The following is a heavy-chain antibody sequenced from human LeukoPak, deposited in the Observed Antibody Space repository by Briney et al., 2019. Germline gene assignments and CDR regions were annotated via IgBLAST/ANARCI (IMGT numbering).Heavy chain of an antibody. J-gene: IGHJ4*02. CDR1: GFPFSTHS. V-gene: IGHV3-23*01. Sequence: GGSLRLSCAASGFPFSTHSLNWVRQAPGQGLEWASTISASGSTTYYADSVRGRFTISRDNSKNTLSLQMSSLRAEDTAVYYCAKARTPYNSGFDYWGQGTLVAVSS. CDR2: ISASGSTT. CDR3: AKARTPYNSGFDY. D-gene: IGHD6-19*01.